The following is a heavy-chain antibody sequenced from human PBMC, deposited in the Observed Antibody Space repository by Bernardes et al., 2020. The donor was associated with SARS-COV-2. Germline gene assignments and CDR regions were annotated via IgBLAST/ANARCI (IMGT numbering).Heavy chain of an antibody. CDR2: FDPEDGET. Sequence: ASVKVSCKVSGYTLTELSMHWVRQAPGKGLEWMGGFDPEDGETIYAQKFQGRVTMTEDTSTDTAYMELSSLRSEDTAVYYCATAGSRDSGCDYWGQGTLVTVSS. D-gene: IGHD3-22*01. V-gene: IGHV1-24*01. CDR3: ATAGSRDSGCDY. CDR1: GYTLTELS. J-gene: IGHJ4*02.